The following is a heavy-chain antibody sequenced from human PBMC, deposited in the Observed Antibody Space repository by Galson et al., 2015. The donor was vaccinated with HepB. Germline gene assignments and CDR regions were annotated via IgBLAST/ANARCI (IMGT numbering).Heavy chain of an antibody. J-gene: IGHJ4*02. Sequence: CAISGDSVSSSTGAWNWTRQSPSRGLEWLGRTFYRSKWYNDYALSVKSRITISPDTSKNQLSLQLNSVTPEDTAVYYRAKGEYTSSWRFANWGQGTLVTVSS. CDR2: TFYRSKWYN. D-gene: IGHD6-13*01. CDR3: AKGEYTSSWRFAN. V-gene: IGHV6-1*01. CDR1: GDSVSSSTGA.